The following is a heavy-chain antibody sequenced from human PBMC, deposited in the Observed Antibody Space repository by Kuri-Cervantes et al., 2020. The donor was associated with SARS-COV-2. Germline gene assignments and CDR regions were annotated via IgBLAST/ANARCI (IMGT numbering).Heavy chain of an antibody. Sequence: GESLKISCAASGFTFSAYWMHWVRHAPGKGLVWVSHIDGDGTSIGYADSVKGRFTISRDNAKGTLYLQMNSQRAEDTAMYYCARGDGMDVWGQGTTVTVSS. CDR3: ARGDGMDV. CDR1: GFTFSAYW. V-gene: IGHV3-74*01. J-gene: IGHJ6*02. CDR2: IDGDGTSI.